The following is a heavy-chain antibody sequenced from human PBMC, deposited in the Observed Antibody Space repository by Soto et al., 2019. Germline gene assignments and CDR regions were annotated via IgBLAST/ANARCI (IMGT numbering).Heavy chain of an antibody. V-gene: IGHV6-1*01. D-gene: IGHD6-19*01. CDR3: ARVAWIAVAGTWDAFDI. CDR2: TYYRSKWYN. CDR1: GDSVSSNSAA. Sequence: SQTLSLPCAISGDSVSSNSAAWNWIRQSPSRGLEWLGRTYYRSKWYNDYAVSVKSRITINPDTSKNQFSLQLNSVTPEDTAVYYCARVAWIAVAGTWDAFDIWGQGTMVTVSS. J-gene: IGHJ3*02.